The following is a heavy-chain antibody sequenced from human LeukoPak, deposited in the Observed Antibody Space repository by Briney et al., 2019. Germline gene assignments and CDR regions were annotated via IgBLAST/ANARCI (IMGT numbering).Heavy chain of an antibody. D-gene: IGHD3-16*01. J-gene: IGHJ6*03. Sequence: GGSLRLSCEASGFTFSSDAMNWVRQAPGKGLEWVSAISGSGSSPYYADSVKGRFTVSRDNTKNTLYLQMSSLRVEDTALYYCAKGRLWGRGGYHYYYMDVWGNGTAVTISS. CDR2: ISGSGSSP. V-gene: IGHV3-23*01. CDR1: GFTFSSDA. CDR3: AKGRLWGRGGYHYYYMDV.